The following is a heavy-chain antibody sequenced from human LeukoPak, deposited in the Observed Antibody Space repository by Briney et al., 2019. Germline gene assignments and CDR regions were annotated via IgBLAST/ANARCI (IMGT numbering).Heavy chain of an antibody. CDR2: ISASGGST. CDR1: GFTFSSSA. D-gene: IGHD4-17*01. Sequence: GGSLRLSCAASGFTFSSSAMSWVRQVPGKGLEWVSGISASGGSTSYADSVRGRFTISRDNSKNTLYVQMNSLRAEDTAVYYCAKALTTVTSRDYWGQGTLVTVSS. V-gene: IGHV3-23*01. CDR3: AKALTTVTSRDY. J-gene: IGHJ4*02.